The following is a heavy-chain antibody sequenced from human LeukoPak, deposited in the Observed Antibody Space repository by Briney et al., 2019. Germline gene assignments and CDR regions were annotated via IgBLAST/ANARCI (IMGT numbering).Heavy chain of an antibody. V-gene: IGHV4-39*01. D-gene: IGHD1-26*01. CDR1: GASISGSGYY. J-gene: IGHJ4*02. CDR3: VKSGGYGLIDY. CDR2: IYSSGST. Sequence: SETLSLTCAVSGASISGSGYYWGWIRRPPGKGLEWIGKIYSSGSTYYNASLQSRVTISIDTSKNQFSLRLSSVTAADTAMYYCVKSGGYGLIDYWGQGTRVTVSS.